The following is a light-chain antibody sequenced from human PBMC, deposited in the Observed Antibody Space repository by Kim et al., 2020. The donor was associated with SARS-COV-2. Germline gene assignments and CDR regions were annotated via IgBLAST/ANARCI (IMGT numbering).Light chain of an antibody. Sequence: QSITISCTGTSSDVGSYNLVSWYQQHPGKAPKLMIYEGSKRPSGVSNRFSGSKSGNTASLTISGLQAEDEADYYCCSYAGSSTLEVFGGGTQLTVL. J-gene: IGLJ2*01. CDR2: EGS. V-gene: IGLV2-23*01. CDR1: SSDVGSYNL. CDR3: CSYAGSSTLEV.